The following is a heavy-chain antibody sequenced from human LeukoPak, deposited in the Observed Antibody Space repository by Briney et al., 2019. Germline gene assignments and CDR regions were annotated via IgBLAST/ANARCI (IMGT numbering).Heavy chain of an antibody. CDR3: ARGGYDSYYFDY. J-gene: IGHJ4*02. D-gene: IGHD5-12*01. Sequence: GGSLRLSCAASGFTFSSYSMNWVRQAPGKGLEWVSSISSSSSYICYADSVKGRFTISRDNAKNSLYLQMNSLRAEDTAVYYCARGGYDSYYFDYWGQGTLVTVSS. CDR1: GFTFSSYS. V-gene: IGHV3-21*01. CDR2: ISSSSSYI.